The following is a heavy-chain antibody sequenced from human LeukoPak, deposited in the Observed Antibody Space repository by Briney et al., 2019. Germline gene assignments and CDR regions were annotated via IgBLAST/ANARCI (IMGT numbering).Heavy chain of an antibody. CDR1: NGSFSGYY. CDR2: INHRGRT. J-gene: IGHJ4*02. Sequence: SETLSLTCAVYNGSFSGYYWSWIRQPPGKGRGWIGEINHRGRTNYNPSLKSRVTMSVNTSKNQFSLKLSSVTAADTAVYYCAGEGGSDYWGQGTLVTVSS. CDR3: AGEGGSDY. V-gene: IGHV4-34*01. D-gene: IGHD3-16*01.